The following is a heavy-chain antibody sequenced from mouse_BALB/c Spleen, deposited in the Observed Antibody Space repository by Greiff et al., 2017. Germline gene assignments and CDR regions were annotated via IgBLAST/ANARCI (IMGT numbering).Heavy chain of an antibody. J-gene: IGHJ4*01. Sequence: EVKVVESGGGLVQPGGSRKLSCAASGFTFSSFGMHWVRQAPEKGLEWVAYISSGSSTIYYADTVKGRFTISRDNPKNTLFLQMTSLRSEDTAMYYCARARYYDAMDYWGQGTSVTVSS. V-gene: IGHV5-17*02. CDR3: ARARYYDAMDY. D-gene: IGHD2-14*01. CDR2: ISSGSSTI. CDR1: GFTFSSFG.